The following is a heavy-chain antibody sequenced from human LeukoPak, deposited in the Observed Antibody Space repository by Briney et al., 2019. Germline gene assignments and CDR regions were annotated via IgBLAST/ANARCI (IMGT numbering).Heavy chain of an antibody. V-gene: IGHV4-59*01. D-gene: IGHD6-19*01. J-gene: IGHJ5*02. CDR1: GGSISSYY. CDR2: IYYSGST. Sequence: PSETLSLTCTVSGGSISSYYWSWIRQPPGKGLEWIGYIYYSGSTNYNPSLKSRVTISVDTSKNQFSLKLSSVTAADTAVYYCARAGVSSGWYVHWFDPWGQGTLVTVSS. CDR3: ARAGVSSGWYVHWFDP.